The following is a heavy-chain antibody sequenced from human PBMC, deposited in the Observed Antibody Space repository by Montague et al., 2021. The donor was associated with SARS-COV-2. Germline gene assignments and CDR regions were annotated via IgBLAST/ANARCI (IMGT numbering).Heavy chain of an antibody. Sequence: PALVKPTQTLTLTCTFSGFSLSTSGMCVSWIRQPPGKALEWLARXDWDDDKYYSTSLKTRLTISKDTSKNQVVLTMTNMDPVDTATYYCARTYYGGRPFDYWGQGTLVTVSS. V-gene: IGHV2-70*11. CDR1: GFSLSTSGMC. J-gene: IGHJ4*02. D-gene: IGHD4-23*01. CDR2: XDWDDDK. CDR3: ARTYYGGRPFDY.